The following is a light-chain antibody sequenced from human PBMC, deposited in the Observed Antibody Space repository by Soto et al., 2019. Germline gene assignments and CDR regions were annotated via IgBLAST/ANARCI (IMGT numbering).Light chain of an antibody. CDR1: NSNIGAGYD. V-gene: IGLV1-40*01. Sequence: QSLLTQPPSVSGAPGQRVTISRTGSNSNIGAGYDVHWYQQLPGTAPKLLIYGNSNRPSGVPDRFSGSKSGTSAALTIAGLQAEDEADYYCQSYGDGLSGYGFGTGSKVTVL. CDR3: QSYGDGLSGYG. CDR2: GNS. J-gene: IGLJ1*01.